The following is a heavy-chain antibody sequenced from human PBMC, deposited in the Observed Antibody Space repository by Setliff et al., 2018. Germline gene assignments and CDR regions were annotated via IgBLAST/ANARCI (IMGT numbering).Heavy chain of an antibody. CDR2: IIPIFGTA. V-gene: IGHV1-69*06. J-gene: IGHJ6*03. CDR3: ARGWGVITIFGMDYYMGV. Sequence: SVKVSCKASGGTFSSYAISWVRQAPGQGLEWMGKIIPIFGTANYAQKFQGRVTIIADKSTSTAYMELSSLRSEDTAVYYCARGWGVITIFGMDYYMGVWGKGTTVTSP. D-gene: IGHD3-3*01. CDR1: GGTFSSYA.